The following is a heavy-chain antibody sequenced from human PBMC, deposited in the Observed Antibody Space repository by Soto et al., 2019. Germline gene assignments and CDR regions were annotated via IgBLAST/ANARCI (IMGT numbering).Heavy chain of an antibody. D-gene: IGHD3-3*01. CDR2: IKSKTDGGTT. CDR1: GFTFSNAW. Sequence: EVQLVESGGGLVKPGGSLRLSCAASGFTFSNAWMSWVRQAPGKGLEWVGRIKSKTDGGTTDYAAPVKGRFTISRDDSKNTLYLQMNSLKTEDTAVYYCTTYDFWSGYYGVDYWGQGTLVTVSS. J-gene: IGHJ4*02. CDR3: TTYDFWSGYYGVDY. V-gene: IGHV3-15*01.